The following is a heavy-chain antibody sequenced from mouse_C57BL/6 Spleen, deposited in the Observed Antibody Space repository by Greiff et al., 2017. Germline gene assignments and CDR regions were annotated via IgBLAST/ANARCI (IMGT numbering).Heavy chain of an antibody. Sequence: VQLQQPGAELVKPGASVKMSCKASGYTFTSYWITWVKQRPGQGLEWIGDIYPGSGSTNYNEKFKSKATLTVDTSSSTAYMQLSSLTSEDSAVYYCAKSNGYDDWYFDVWGTGTTVTVSS. J-gene: IGHJ1*03. CDR1: GYTFTSYW. V-gene: IGHV1-55*01. D-gene: IGHD2-2*01. CDR2: IYPGSGST. CDR3: AKSNGYDDWYFDV.